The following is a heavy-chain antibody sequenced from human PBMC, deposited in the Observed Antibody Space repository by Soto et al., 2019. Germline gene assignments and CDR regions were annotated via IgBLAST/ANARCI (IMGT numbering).Heavy chain of an antibody. D-gene: IGHD3-10*01. CDR2: IIPLFGST. J-gene: IGHJ5*02. Sequence: QVQLLQSGAEVKKPGSSVKVSCKASRGTFRSYAISWVRQAPGQRLEWMGGIIPLFGSTNYAQKFQGRITIAADESTSTAYLELTSLRSEDTAIYYCARVTYYGSGTYNWFDPWGQGTLVTVSS. CDR3: ARVTYYGSGTYNWFDP. V-gene: IGHV1-69*01. CDR1: RGTFRSYA.